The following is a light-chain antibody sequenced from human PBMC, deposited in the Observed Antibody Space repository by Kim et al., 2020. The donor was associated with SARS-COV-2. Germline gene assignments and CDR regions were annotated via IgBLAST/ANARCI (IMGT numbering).Light chain of an antibody. CDR2: QDS. CDR3: QAWDSSTVV. CDR1: KLGDKY. J-gene: IGLJ2*01. Sequence: GSPGQTASITGSGDKLGDKYACWYQQKPGRSPVLVIYQDSKRPSGIPERFSGSNSGNTATLTISGTQAMDEADYYCQAWDSSTVVFGGGTQLTVL. V-gene: IGLV3-1*01.